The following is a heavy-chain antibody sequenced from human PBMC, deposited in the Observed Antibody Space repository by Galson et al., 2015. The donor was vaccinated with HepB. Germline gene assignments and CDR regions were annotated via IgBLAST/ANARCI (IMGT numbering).Heavy chain of an antibody. D-gene: IGHD3-3*02. CDR3: TRDHFYGRDV. CDR2: IKKDGSEK. V-gene: IGHV3-7*03. J-gene: IGHJ6*02. CDR1: GFTFSSYW. Sequence: SLRLSCAASGFTFSSYWMSWVRQAPGKGLEWVANIKKDGSEKYYVDSVRGRFSISRDNAKNSVYLEMNSLRAEDTAVYYCTRDHFYGRDVWGQGTTVTVS.